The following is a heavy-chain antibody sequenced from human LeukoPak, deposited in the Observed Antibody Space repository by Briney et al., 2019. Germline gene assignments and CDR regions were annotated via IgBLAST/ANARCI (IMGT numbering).Heavy chain of an antibody. D-gene: IGHD3-9*01. CDR1: GGTFSSYA. V-gene: IGHV1-69*05. CDR3: ARGFTGYTYDAFDI. CDR2: IIPIFGTA. Sequence: SVKVSCKASGGTFSSYAISWVRQAPGQGLEWMGGIIPIFGTANYAQKFQGRVTMTRDTSTSTVYMELSSLRSEDTAVYYCARGFTGYTYDAFDIWGQGTMVTVSS. J-gene: IGHJ3*02.